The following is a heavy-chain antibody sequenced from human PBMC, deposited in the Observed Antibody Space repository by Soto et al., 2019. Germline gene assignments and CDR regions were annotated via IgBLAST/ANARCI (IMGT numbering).Heavy chain of an antibody. J-gene: IGHJ6*02. V-gene: IGHV4-38-2*01. CDR2: LYRIGST. Sequence: SETRSLTGAVAAYSISRGNYWAWIRQPPGRGLEWIGSLYRIGSTHYNTSLKSWVRISVDTSKNPISVSLSSVTDADTAIHYLGSSTSCYDESCVEVWGQRTMVTV. CDR1: AYSISRGNY. CDR3: GSSTSCYDESCVEV. D-gene: IGHD2-2*01.